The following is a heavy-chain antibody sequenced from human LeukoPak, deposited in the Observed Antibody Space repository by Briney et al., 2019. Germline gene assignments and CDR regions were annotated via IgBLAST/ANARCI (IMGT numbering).Heavy chain of an antibody. J-gene: IGHJ4*02. CDR1: GFTFSAYT. CDR2: ISYDGSNK. Sequence: PGRSLRLSCASSGFTFSAYTMHWVRQAPGKGLEWVAVISYDGSNKLYADSVKDRFTISRDNSKNTLYLQMNSLRAEDTAVYYCAKERGYSGDPQDFDYWGQGTLVTVSS. CDR3: AKERGYSGDPQDFDY. D-gene: IGHD4-17*01. V-gene: IGHV3-30*04.